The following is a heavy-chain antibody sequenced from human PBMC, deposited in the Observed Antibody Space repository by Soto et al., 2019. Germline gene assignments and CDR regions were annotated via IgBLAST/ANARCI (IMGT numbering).Heavy chain of an antibody. J-gene: IGHJ3*02. Sequence: EVQLLASGGGLVQPGGSLRLSCAASGCTFSSYAMSWVGQAPGKGLEWVSAISGSGGSTYYADSVKGRFTISRDNSKSTLYLPMDSLRAEDTAVYYCAKERQQLVRNGAFDIWVHGTMVTVSS. CDR3: AKERQQLVRNGAFDI. V-gene: IGHV3-23*01. D-gene: IGHD6-13*01. CDR1: GCTFSSYA. CDR2: ISGSGGST.